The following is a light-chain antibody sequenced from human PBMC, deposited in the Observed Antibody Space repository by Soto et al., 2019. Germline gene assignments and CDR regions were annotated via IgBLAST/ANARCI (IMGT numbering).Light chain of an antibody. CDR2: DAS. CDR3: QQRSHWPPT. CDR1: QSVSSY. J-gene: IGKJ3*01. Sequence: EIVLTQSPATLSLSPGERATLSCRASQSVSSYLAWYQQKPGQAPRLLIYDASNRATGIPARFSGSGSGTDITRTISSLEPEDFAVYYCQQRSHWPPTFGPGTKVDIK. V-gene: IGKV3-11*01.